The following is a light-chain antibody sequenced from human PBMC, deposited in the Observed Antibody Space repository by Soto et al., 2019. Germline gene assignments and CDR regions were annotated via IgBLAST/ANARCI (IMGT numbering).Light chain of an antibody. V-gene: IGKV1-9*01. Sequence: IQLTQSPASLSASVGDRVTFTCRASQDIAIYLAWYQQKPGEAPNLLIHTASTLHGGVPSRFSGSGSGTDCTLTITSLQAEDFATYYCQQTRAYPSTFGGGTKVEIK. CDR1: QDIAIY. CDR3: QQTRAYPST. J-gene: IGKJ4*01. CDR2: TAS.